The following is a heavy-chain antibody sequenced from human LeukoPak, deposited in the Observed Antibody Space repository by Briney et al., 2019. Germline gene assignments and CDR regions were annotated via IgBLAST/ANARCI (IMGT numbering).Heavy chain of an antibody. CDR3: ARSSDYYDSSGYYPYVD. D-gene: IGHD3-22*01. CDR2: IYYSGST. Sequence: SETLSLTCTVSGGSISSYYWSWIRQPPGKGLEWIGYIYYSGSTYYNPSLKSRVTISVDTSKNQFSLKLSSVTAADTAVYYCARSSDYYDSSGYYPYVDWGQGTLVTVSS. V-gene: IGHV4-30-4*08. CDR1: GGSISSYY. J-gene: IGHJ4*02.